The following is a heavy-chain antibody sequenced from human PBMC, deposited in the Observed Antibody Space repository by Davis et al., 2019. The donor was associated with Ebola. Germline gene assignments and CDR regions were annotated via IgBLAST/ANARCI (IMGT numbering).Heavy chain of an antibody. J-gene: IGHJ4*02. CDR3: ARQPTVSDFDY. CDR1: GGSFSGYY. D-gene: IGHD4-17*01. CDR2: INHSGST. Sequence: SETLSLTCAVYGGSFSGYYWSWIRQPPGKGLEWIGEINHSGSTNYNPSLKSRVTISVDTSKNQFSLKLSSVTAADTAVYYCARQPTVSDFDYWGQGTLVTVSS. V-gene: IGHV4-34*01.